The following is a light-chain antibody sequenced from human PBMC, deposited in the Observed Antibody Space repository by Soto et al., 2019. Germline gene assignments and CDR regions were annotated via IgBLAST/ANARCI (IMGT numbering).Light chain of an antibody. V-gene: IGKV3D-15*01. Sequence: EIVMTQSPATLSVSPGERATLSCRASQSVSSNLAWYQQKPGQAPRLLIYGASSRATGIPDRFSGSGSGTDFTLTISSLEPEDFAVYYCQQRNNWPPSITFGPGTRLEIK. J-gene: IGKJ5*01. CDR3: QQRNNWPPSIT. CDR1: QSVSSN. CDR2: GAS.